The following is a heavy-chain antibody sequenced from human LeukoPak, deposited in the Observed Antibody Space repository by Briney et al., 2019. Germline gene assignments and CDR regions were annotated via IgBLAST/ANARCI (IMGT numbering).Heavy chain of an antibody. J-gene: IGHJ5*02. CDR1: GYTFTSYG. D-gene: IGHD3-10*01. CDR2: ISAYNGNT. V-gene: IGHV1-18*01. Sequence: GASVKVSCKASGYTFTSYGISWVRQAPGQGLEWMGWISAYNGNTNYAQKLQGRVTITRNTSISTAYMELSSLRSEDTAVYYCARGRFGEGPWGQGTLVTVSS. CDR3: ARGRFGEGP.